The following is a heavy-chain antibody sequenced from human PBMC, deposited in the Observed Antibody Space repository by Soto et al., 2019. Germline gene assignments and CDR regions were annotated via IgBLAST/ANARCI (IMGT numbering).Heavy chain of an antibody. V-gene: IGHV3-30-3*01. Sequence: RLSCAASGFTFSNYAMHWVRQAPGKGLEWVAVISYDGSNKYYADSVKGRFTISRDNSKNTLYLQMNSLRAEDTAVYYCARRDYYYYGMDVWGQGTTVTVSS. CDR1: GFTFSNYA. J-gene: IGHJ6*02. CDR3: ARRDYYYYGMDV. CDR2: ISYDGSNK.